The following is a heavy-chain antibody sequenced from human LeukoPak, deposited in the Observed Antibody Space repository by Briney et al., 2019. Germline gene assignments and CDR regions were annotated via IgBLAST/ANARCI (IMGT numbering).Heavy chain of an antibody. J-gene: IGHJ4*02. CDR2: IYPGDSDT. V-gene: IGHV5-51*01. D-gene: IGHD1-26*01. Sequence: GESLKISGKGSGYSFTTYWIGWVRQMPGKGLEWVGIIYPGDSDTRYSPSFQDQVTISVDKSISTAYLQWSSLKASDSAIYYFARAPIRGRFDYWGQGTPVTVSS. CDR3: ARAPIRGRFDY. CDR1: GYSFTTYW.